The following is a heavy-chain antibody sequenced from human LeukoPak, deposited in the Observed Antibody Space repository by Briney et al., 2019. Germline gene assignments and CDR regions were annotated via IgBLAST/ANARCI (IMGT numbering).Heavy chain of an antibody. Sequence: GGSLRLSCAASGFTFSSYSMNWVRQAPGKGLEWVSSISSSSSYIYYADSVKGRFTISRDNAKNSLYLQMNSLRAEDTAVYYCARAPVVPAASFYYYYYMDVWGKGTTVTVSS. V-gene: IGHV3-21*01. J-gene: IGHJ6*03. CDR1: GFTFSSYS. D-gene: IGHD2-2*01. CDR2: ISSSSSYI. CDR3: ARAPVVPAASFYYYYYMDV.